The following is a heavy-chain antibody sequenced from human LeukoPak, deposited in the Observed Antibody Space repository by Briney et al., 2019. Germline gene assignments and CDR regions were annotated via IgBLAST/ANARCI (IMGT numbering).Heavy chain of an antibody. J-gene: IGHJ5*02. CDR2: IRSKAYGGTT. D-gene: IGHD1-26*01. Sequence: GGSLRLSCTASGFTFGDYAMSWFRQAPGKGLEWVGFIRSKAYGGTTEYAASVKGRFTISRDDSKSIAYLQMNSLKTEDTAVYYCTKVGATQYNWFDPWGQGTLVTVSS. V-gene: IGHV3-49*03. CDR1: GFTFGDYA. CDR3: TKVGATQYNWFDP.